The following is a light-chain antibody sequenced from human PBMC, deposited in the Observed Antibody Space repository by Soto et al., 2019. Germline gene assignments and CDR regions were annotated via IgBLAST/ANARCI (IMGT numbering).Light chain of an antibody. CDR3: QQYNNWLMYT. CDR2: GAS. V-gene: IGKV3-15*01. Sequence: EIVMTQSPATLSVSPGERATLYCRASQSVSSNLAWYQQKPGQAPRLLIYGASTRATGIPARFSGSGSGTEFTLTISSLQSEDFAVYYCQQYNNWLMYTFGQGTRLEIK. CDR1: QSVSSN. J-gene: IGKJ5*01.